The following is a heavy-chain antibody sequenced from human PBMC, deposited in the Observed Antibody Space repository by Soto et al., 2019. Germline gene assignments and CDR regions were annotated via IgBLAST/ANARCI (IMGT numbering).Heavy chain of an antibody. D-gene: IGHD3-3*01. J-gene: IGHJ4*02. V-gene: IGHV4-59*01. CDR1: GGSISSYY. CDR3: ARGRFLEWPRGSPPFAY. Sequence: SETLSLTCTVSGGSISSYYWSWIRQPPGKGLEWIGYIYYSGSTNYNPSLKSRVTISVDTSKNQFSLKLSSVTAADTAVYYCARGRFLEWPRGSPPFAYWGQGTLVPVSS. CDR2: IYYSGST.